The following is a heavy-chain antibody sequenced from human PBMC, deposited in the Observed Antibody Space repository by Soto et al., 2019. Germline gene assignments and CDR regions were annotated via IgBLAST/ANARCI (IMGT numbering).Heavy chain of an antibody. V-gene: IGHV1-24*01. CDR2: FDPEDGET. J-gene: IGHJ5*02. D-gene: IGHD3-3*01. CDR3: ATDLTYYDFWSGYYP. CDR1: GYTLTELS. Sequence: QVQLVQSGAEVKKPGASVKVSCKVSGYTLTELSMHWVRQAPGKGLEWMGGFDPEDGETIYAQKFQGRVTMTDDTSTDTAYMELSSLRSEDTAVYYCATDLTYYDFWSGYYPWGQGTLVTVSS.